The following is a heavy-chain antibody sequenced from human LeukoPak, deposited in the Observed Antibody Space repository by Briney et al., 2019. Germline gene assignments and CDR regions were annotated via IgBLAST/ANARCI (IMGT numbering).Heavy chain of an antibody. CDR2: IYYSGST. CDR3: ARDYFYWGSPPEIRGWFDP. J-gene: IGHJ5*02. V-gene: IGHV4-59*01. D-gene: IGHD3-16*01. CDR1: GGSISSYY. Sequence: PSETLSLTCTVSGGSISSYYWSWIRQPPGKGLEWIGYIYYSGSTNYNPSLKSRVTISVDTSKNQFSLKLSSVTAADTAVYYCARDYFYWGSPPEIRGWFDPWGQGTLVTVSS.